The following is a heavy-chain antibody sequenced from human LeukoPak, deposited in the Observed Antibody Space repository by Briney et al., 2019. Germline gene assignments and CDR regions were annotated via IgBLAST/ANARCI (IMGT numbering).Heavy chain of an antibody. CDR3: AVAVAGTMFDY. J-gene: IGHJ4*02. Sequence: ASVKVSCKVSGYTLIELSMHWVRQAPVKGLEWMGGFDPEDGETVYAQKFQGRVTMTEDTSTDTAYMELSSLRSEDTAVYYCAVAVAGTMFDYWGQGTLVTVSS. D-gene: IGHD6-19*01. CDR2: FDPEDGET. V-gene: IGHV1-24*01. CDR1: GYTLIELS.